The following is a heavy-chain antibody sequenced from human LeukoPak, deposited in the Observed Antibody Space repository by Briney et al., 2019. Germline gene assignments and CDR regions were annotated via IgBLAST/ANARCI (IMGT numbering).Heavy chain of an antibody. CDR1: GFSFTSYS. J-gene: IGHJ4*02. Sequence: PGGSLRLSCAASGFSFTSYSMNWVRQAPGKGLEWVSSITSSSTYIYNADSVKGRFTISRDNAKNSLYLQMDSLRADDTGVYYCARAPDSVWGPGNLLTVSS. V-gene: IGHV3-21*01. CDR2: ITSSSTYI. CDR3: ARAPDSV. D-gene: IGHD3-3*01.